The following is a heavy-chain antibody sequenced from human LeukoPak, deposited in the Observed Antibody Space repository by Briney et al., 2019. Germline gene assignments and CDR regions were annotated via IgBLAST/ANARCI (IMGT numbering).Heavy chain of an antibody. CDR3: ARDSNYAMDV. D-gene: IGHD2/OR15-2a*01. Sequence: GGSLRLSCAASGFTFSSYGMHWVRQAPGKGLVWVSHINTDGSTTTYADSVKGRFTISRDNAKSTLYLLLNSLRAEDTAVYYCARDSNYAMDVWGQGTTVTVSS. CDR1: GFTFSSYG. V-gene: IGHV3-74*01. CDR2: INTDGSTT. J-gene: IGHJ6*02.